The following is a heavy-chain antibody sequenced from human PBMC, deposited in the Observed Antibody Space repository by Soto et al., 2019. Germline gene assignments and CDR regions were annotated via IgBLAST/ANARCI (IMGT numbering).Heavy chain of an antibody. D-gene: IGHD2-8*01. J-gene: IGHJ6*02. CDR2: ISSSSSYI. CDR1: GLPFVDYA. V-gene: IGHV3-21*01. CDR3: ARDHGTIIGRGGMDV. Sequence: PGVSLRLSCGASGLPFVDYAGNWVRKNTGKGLEWVSSISSSSSYIYYADSVKGRFTISRDNAKNSLYLQMNSLRAEDTAVYYCARDHGTIIGRGGMDVWGQGTTVTVSS.